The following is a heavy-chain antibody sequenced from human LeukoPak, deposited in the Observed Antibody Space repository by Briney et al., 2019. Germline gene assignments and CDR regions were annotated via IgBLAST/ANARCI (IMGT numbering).Heavy chain of an antibody. CDR3: ASSGLLWFGELLTDYYYYGMDV. J-gene: IGHJ6*02. V-gene: IGHV3-21*01. CDR1: GFTFSSCS. D-gene: IGHD3-10*01. CDR2: ISSSSSYI. Sequence: KPGGSLRLSCAASGFTFSSCSMNWVRQAPGKGLEWVSSISSSSSYIYYADSVKGRFTISRDNAKNSLYLQMNSLRAEDTAVYYCASSGLLWFGELLTDYYYYGMDVWGQGTTVTVSS.